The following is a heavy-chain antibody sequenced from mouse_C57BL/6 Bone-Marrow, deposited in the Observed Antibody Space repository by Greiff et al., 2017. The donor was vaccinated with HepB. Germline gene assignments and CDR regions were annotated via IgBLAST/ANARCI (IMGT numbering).Heavy chain of an antibody. V-gene: IGHV1-50*01. Sequence: QVQLQQPGAELVKPGASVKLSCKASGYTFTSYWMQWVKQRPGQGLEWIGEIDPSDSYTNYNQKFKGKATLTVDTSSSTAYMHLSSLTSEDSAVYYCARGDGYYGDYWGQGTTLTVSS. CDR1: GYTFTSYW. CDR2: IDPSDSYT. CDR3: ARGDGYYGDY. J-gene: IGHJ2*01. D-gene: IGHD2-3*01.